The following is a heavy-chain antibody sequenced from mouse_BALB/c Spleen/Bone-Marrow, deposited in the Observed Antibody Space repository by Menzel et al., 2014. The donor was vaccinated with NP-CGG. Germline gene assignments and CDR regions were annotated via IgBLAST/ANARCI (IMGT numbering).Heavy chain of an antibody. CDR3: ARRNRDYYAMDY. CDR2: INPGSSGT. V-gene: IGHV1-54*01. CDR1: GHAFTNYL. J-gene: IGHJ4*01. Sequence: LVESGAELVRPGTSVKVSCKASGHAFTNYLLEWVKQRPGQGLEWIGVINPGSSGTKYNEKFKGKATLTVDKSSSTAYMQLSSLTSDDSAVYFCARRNRDYYAMDYWGQGTSVTVSS.